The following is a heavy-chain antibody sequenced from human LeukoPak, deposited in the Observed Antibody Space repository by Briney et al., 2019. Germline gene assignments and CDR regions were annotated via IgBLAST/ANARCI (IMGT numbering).Heavy chain of an antibody. D-gene: IGHD5-12*01. V-gene: IGHV3-7*01. CDR3: ARVGYSGWNLEY. CDR2: INQGGSVK. J-gene: IGHJ4*02. Sequence: PGGSLRLSCAASGFTFRSYWMSWVRQAPGKGLEWVANINQGGSVKYYVDSVKGRLTIPRDDAKNSLYVQMNSLRDEDTAVYYCARVGYSGWNLEYWGQGTLVTVSS. CDR1: GFTFRSYW.